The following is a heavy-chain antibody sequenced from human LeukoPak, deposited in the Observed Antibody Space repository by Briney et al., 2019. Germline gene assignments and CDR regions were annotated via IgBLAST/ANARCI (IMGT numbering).Heavy chain of an antibody. V-gene: IGHV3-48*02. CDR2: ISSSSSTI. Sequence: QAGGSLRLSCAASGFTFSSYSMNWVRQAPGKGLEWVSYISSSSSTIYYADSVKGRSTISRDNAKNSLYLQMNSLRDEDTAVYYCAGDRQRYSSGWYLYWGQGTLVTVSS. D-gene: IGHD6-19*01. CDR3: AGDRQRYSSGWYLY. CDR1: GFTFSSYS. J-gene: IGHJ4*02.